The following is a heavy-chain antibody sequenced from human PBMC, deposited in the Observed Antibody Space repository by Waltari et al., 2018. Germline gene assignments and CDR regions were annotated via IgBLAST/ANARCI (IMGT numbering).Heavy chain of an antibody. Sequence: QLQLQESGPGLVKPSETLSLTCTVSGGSISSSSYYWGWIRQPPGKGLEWIGSIYYSGSAYYNPSLKGRVTISVDTSKNEFSLKLSSVTAADTAVYYCARYRESGGYYYYYMDVWGKGTTVTVSS. D-gene: IGHD2-15*01. V-gene: IGHV4-39*01. J-gene: IGHJ6*03. CDR1: GGSISSSSYY. CDR3: ARYRESGGYYYYYMDV. CDR2: IYYSGSA.